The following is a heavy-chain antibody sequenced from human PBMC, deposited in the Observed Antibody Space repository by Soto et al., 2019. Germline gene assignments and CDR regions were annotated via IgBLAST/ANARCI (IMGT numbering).Heavy chain of an antibody. J-gene: IGHJ5*02. CDR1: SGSISSYY. CDR2: VYYSGST. V-gene: IGHV4-59*01. Sequence: SETLPVTCSVSSGSISSYYWSWIRQPPGKGLEWIGYVYYSGSTNYNPSLKSRVTISIDTSKNQFSLRLSSVTAADTAVYYCAAGQFWSGFYDNEIKWVEPWGQGTLVTVS. D-gene: IGHD3-3*01. CDR3: AAGQFWSGFYDNEIKWVEP.